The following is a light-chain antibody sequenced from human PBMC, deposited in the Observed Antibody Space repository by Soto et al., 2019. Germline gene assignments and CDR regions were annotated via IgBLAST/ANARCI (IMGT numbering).Light chain of an antibody. J-gene: IGLJ2*01. CDR1: SSDIGGYNY. Sequence: QSVLTQPASVSGSPGQSITISCTGTSSDIGGYNYVSWYQQHPGKAPKLIIYDVSNRPSGVSNRFSGSKSGNAASLTISGFQAEDEADYYCSSYTSSSTAVFGGGTKITI. CDR2: DVS. V-gene: IGLV2-14*01. CDR3: SSYTSSSTAV.